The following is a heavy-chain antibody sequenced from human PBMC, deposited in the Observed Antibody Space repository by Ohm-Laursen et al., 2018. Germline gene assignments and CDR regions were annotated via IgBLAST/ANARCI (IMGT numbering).Heavy chain of an antibody. Sequence: SSLRLSCAASGFTFDDYAMHWVRQAPGKGLEWVSGISWNSGSIGYADSVKGRFTISRDNAKKSLYLQMNSLRAEDTALYYCAKDAVSGYLYWYFDLWGRGTLVTVSS. D-gene: IGHD3-22*01. CDR1: GFTFDDYA. CDR2: ISWNSGSI. J-gene: IGHJ2*01. CDR3: AKDAVSGYLYWYFDL. V-gene: IGHV3-9*01.